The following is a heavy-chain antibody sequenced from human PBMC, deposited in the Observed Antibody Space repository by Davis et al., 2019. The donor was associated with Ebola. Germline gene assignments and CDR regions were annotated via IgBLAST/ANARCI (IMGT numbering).Heavy chain of an antibody. D-gene: IGHD5-12*01. CDR1: GFTFSSYE. J-gene: IGHJ4*02. V-gene: IGHV3-48*03. CDR2: ISSSGSTI. CDR3: TRVTGYDKPIEY. Sequence: GESLKISCAASGFTFSSYEMNWVRQAPGKGLEWVSYISSSGSTIYYADSVKGRFTISRDNDKNTLYLQMNSLRAEDTGIYYCTRVTGYDKPIEYWGQGTLVTVSS.